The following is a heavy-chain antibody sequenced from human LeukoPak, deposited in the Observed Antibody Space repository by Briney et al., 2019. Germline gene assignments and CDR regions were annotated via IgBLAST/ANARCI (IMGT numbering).Heavy chain of an antibody. J-gene: IGHJ6*03. Sequence: SETLSLTCTVSGGSISSSSYYWGWIRQPPGKGLEWIGSIYYSGSTNYNPSLKSRVTISVDTSKNQFSLKLSSVTAADTAVYYCARRPKTRYYYYYMDVWGKGTTVTISS. V-gene: IGHV4-39*07. CDR2: IYYSGST. CDR3: ARRPKTRYYYYYMDV. CDR1: GGSISSSSYY.